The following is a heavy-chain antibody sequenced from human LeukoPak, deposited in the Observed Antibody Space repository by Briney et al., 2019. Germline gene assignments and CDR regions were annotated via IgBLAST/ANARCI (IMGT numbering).Heavy chain of an antibody. CDR1: GGTFSSYA. D-gene: IGHD6-13*01. V-gene: IGHV1-69*04. CDR3: ARDLRGSSSWYDY. Sequence: SVKISCKASGGTFSSYAISWVRQAPGQGLEWMGRIIPILGIANYAQKFQGRVTITADKSTNTAYMELSSLRSEDTAVFYCARDLRGSSSWYDYWGQGTLVTVSS. J-gene: IGHJ4*02. CDR2: IIPILGIA.